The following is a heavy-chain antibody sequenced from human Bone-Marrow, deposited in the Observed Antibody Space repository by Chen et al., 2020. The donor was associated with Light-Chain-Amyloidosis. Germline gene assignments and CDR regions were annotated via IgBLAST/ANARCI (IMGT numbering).Heavy chain of an antibody. J-gene: IGHJ3*02. CDR3: ARGPTLVRGAVVERGDDAFDI. Sequence: QVQMVQSGAEVKKPGASVKVSCEASGYTFTNYDINWVRQATGQGLEWMGWMNPNSGNTGYAPKFQGRLTMTRDTSMSTAYMELSSLKSRDTAVYFCARGPTLVRGAVVERGDDAFDIWGQGTLVTVSS. V-gene: IGHV1-8*01. CDR2: MNPNSGNT. CDR1: GYTFTNYD. D-gene: IGHD3-10*01.